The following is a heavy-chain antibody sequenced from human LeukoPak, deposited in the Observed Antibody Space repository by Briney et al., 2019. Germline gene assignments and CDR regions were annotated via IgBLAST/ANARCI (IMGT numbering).Heavy chain of an antibody. D-gene: IGHD5-24*01. CDR3: AEMATTTLY. V-gene: IGHV3-23*01. J-gene: IGHJ4*02. Sequence: PGGSLRLSCAASGFTFSSYAMSWVRQPPGKGLEWVSAISCSGGSTYYADSVKGSFTISGDNSKNALYLQMNSLRGEDTGVYYCAEMATTTLYWGEGTLVTVSS. CDR2: ISCSGGST. CDR1: GFTFSSYA.